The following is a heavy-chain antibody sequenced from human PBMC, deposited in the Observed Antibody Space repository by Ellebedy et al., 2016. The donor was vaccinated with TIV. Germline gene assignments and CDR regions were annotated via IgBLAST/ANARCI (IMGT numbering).Heavy chain of an antibody. Sequence: GESLKISCAGSGFTFSSYSLSWVRQAPGKGLEWVSYISSSSLSIYYADSVKGRFTISRDKAKSSLYLQMNSLRGEDTAVYYCATSAAAVHFNGMDVWGHGTTVTVSS. CDR3: ATSAAAVHFNGMDV. V-gene: IGHV3-48*01. D-gene: IGHD2-2*01. CDR2: ISSSSLSI. CDR1: GFTFSSYS. J-gene: IGHJ6*02.